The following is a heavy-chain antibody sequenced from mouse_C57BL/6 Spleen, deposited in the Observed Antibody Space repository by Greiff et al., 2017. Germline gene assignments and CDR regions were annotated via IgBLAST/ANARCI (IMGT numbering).Heavy chain of an antibody. CDR1: GYTFTSYW. CDR2: INPSHGGP. D-gene: IGHD2-4*01. Sequence: VQLQQPGTELVKPGASVKLSCKASGYTFTSYWMHWVKQRPGQGLEWIGNINPSHGGPNYHEKFKSKATLTVDKSSSTAYMQLSSLTAGDSAVYYCARGPYDYDDYWGQGTTLTVSS. CDR3: ARGPYDYDDY. J-gene: IGHJ2*01. V-gene: IGHV1-53*01.